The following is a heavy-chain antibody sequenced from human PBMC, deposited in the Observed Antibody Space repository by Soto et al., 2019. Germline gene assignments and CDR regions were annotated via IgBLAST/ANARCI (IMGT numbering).Heavy chain of an antibody. CDR3: ATPYSSSWFSPFDY. V-gene: IGHV3-11*05. D-gene: IGHD6-13*01. J-gene: IGHJ4*02. CDR2: IRSSGSYT. CDR1: GFSFSDYY. Sequence: QVQLVESGGGLVKPGGSLRLSCAASGFSFSDYYMSWIRQAPGKGLEWVSYIRSSGSYTNYADSVRGRFTISRDNARNSLYLQMNSLRAEDTAIYYCATPYSSSWFSPFDYWGQGSLVTVSS.